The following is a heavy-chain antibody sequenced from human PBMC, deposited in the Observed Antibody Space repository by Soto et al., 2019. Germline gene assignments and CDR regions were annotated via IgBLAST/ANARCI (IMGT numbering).Heavy chain of an antibody. CDR1: GFTFSNYA. CDR3: AKAYDTSVYHYERAFDY. V-gene: IGHV3-23*01. CDR2: ISGNGGYP. Sequence: EVQLLESGGGWVQPGGSLRLSCAASGFTFSNYAISWVRQAPGRGLEWVSAISGNGGYPYNPDSVKARFTISRDNCKNKLYLQMNSQRAEETAVYYCAKAYDTSVYHYERAFDYWGQGKLVSVSS. D-gene: IGHD3-22*01. J-gene: IGHJ4*02.